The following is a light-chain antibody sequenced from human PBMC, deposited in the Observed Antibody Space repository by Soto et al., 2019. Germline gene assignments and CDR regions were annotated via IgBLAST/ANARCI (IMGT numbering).Light chain of an antibody. J-gene: IGKJ3*01. CDR3: QQYNSYSSFT. Sequence: DIPMTQSPSTLSASVGDRVTITCRASQSISSWLAWYQQKPGKAPKLLIYDASSLESGVPSRFSGSGSGTEFTLTISSLQPDDFATYYCQQYNSYSSFTFGPGTKVDIK. V-gene: IGKV1-5*01. CDR2: DAS. CDR1: QSISSW.